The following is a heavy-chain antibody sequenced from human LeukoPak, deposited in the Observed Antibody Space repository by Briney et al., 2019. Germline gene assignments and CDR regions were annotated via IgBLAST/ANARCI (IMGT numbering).Heavy chain of an antibody. D-gene: IGHD3-22*01. CDR1: GFTFSSYS. J-gene: IGHJ3*02. Sequence: GGSLRLSCAASGFTFSSYSMNWVRQAPGKGLERVASISSSTSYIYYADSLKGRFTISRDNAKNSLYLQMNSLRAEDTAVYYCARDSNYYDSSGYYYGSAFDIWGQGTMVTVSS. CDR3: ARDSNYYDSSGYYYGSAFDI. CDR2: ISSSTSYI. V-gene: IGHV3-21*01.